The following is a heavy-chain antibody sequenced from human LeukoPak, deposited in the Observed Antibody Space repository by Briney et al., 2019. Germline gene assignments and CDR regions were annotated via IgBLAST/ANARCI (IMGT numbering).Heavy chain of an antibody. CDR3: ARGGIFYYYYGMDV. J-gene: IGHJ6*02. CDR2: MNPNSGNT. CDR1: GYTFTSYD. D-gene: IGHD1-26*01. Sequence: ASVKVSCKASGYTFTSYDINWVRQAPGQGLEWMGWMNPNSGNTGYAQKFQGGVTMTRNTSISTAYMELSSLRSEDTAVYYCARGGIFYYYYGMDVWGQGTTVTVSS. V-gene: IGHV1-8*01.